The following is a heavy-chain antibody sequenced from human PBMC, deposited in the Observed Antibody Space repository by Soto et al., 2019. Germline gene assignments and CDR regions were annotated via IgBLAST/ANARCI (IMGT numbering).Heavy chain of an antibody. D-gene: IGHD4-17*01. V-gene: IGHV4-31*03. CDR2: IYYSGST. Sequence: QVQLQESGPGLVKSSQTLSLTCTVSGGSITSDDYSWSWIRQHPGKGLEWIGDIYYSGSTHYNPSLKSRLSISVDTSKSHFSLKLSSVPAADTAVYYCARAEIYGDYVSWYFDLWGRGTLVTVSS. CDR1: GGSITSDDYS. J-gene: IGHJ2*01. CDR3: ARAEIYGDYVSWYFDL.